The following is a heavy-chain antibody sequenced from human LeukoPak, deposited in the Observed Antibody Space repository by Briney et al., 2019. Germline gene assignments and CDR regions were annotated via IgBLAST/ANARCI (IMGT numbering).Heavy chain of an antibody. CDR3: AKVGSSGYYIDY. D-gene: IGHD3-22*01. J-gene: IGHJ4*02. Sequence: GGSLRLSCAAAGFTFSSYAMSWVRQAPGKGLEWVSAISGSGGSTYYADSVKGRFTISRDNSKNTLYLQMNSLRAEDTAVYYCAKVGSSGYYIDYWGQGTLVTVSS. V-gene: IGHV3-23*01. CDR1: GFTFSSYA. CDR2: ISGSGGST.